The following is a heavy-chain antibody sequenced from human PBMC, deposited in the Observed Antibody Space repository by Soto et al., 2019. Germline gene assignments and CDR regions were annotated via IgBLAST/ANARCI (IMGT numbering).Heavy chain of an antibody. CDR1: GFTFRNNG. Sequence: QVQLVESGGGVVQPGRSLRLSCEASGFTFRNNGMHWVRQVPGKGLEWVAVTTDNDGDRKYADSVRGRFTISRDNSKNTLYLQMTSLRAEDSAVYYCARGSRDSYPGSRIFDLWGRGTRVTVSS. V-gene: IGHV3-30*03. CDR2: TTDNDGDR. J-gene: IGHJ4*02. CDR3: ARGSRDSYPGSRIFDL. D-gene: IGHD3-10*01.